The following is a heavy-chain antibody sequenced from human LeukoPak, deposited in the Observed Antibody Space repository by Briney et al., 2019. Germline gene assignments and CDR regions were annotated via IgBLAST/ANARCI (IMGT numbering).Heavy chain of an antibody. D-gene: IGHD3-3*01. CDR2: IRYDGSIK. CDR1: GFTFSSYG. CDR3: VVSDFWSGYYDHNWFDP. J-gene: IGHJ5*02. Sequence: PGGSLRLSCAVSGFTFSSYGMHWVRQAPGKGLFWVAFIRYDGSIKYYADSVKGRFSISRDNSRRTLYLQMSSLRAEDTAIYYCVVSDFWSGYYDHNWFDPWGQGILVTVSS. V-gene: IGHV3-30*02.